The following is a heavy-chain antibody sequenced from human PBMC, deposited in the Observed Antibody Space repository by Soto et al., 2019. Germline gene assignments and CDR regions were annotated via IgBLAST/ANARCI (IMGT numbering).Heavy chain of an antibody. J-gene: IGHJ6*02. CDR1: GFTFSSYA. Sequence: EVQLLESGGGLVQPGGSLRLSCAASGFTFSSYAMSWVRQAPGKGLEWVSAISGSGGSTYYADSVKGRFTISRDNSKNTLYLQMNSLRAEDTAVYYCANSLPYYDSSGPYRTLYYYYYYGMDVWGPGSTVTDSS. CDR2: ISGSGGST. CDR3: ANSLPYYDSSGPYRTLYYYYYYGMDV. D-gene: IGHD3-22*01. V-gene: IGHV3-23*01.